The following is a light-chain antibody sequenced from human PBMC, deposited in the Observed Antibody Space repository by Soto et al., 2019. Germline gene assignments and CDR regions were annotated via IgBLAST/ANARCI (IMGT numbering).Light chain of an antibody. CDR2: DVS. J-gene: IGLJ1*01. CDR3: SSYASSSIPYV. CDR1: SSDVGGYNY. Sequence: QSVLTQPASVSGSPGQSIAISCTGTSSDVGGYNYVSWYQQRPGKAPKLMIYDVSNRPSGVSVRFSGAKSGNTASLTISGLQAEDEADYYCSSYASSSIPYVFGTGTKLTVL. V-gene: IGLV2-14*01.